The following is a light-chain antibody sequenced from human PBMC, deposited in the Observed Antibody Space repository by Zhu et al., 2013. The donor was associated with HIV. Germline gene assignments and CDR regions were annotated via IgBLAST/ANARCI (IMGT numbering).Light chain of an antibody. CDR2: EVN. J-gene: IGLJ2*01. CDR1: TSDVGSYNL. V-gene: IGLV2-23*02. CDR3: CSYAGSSKV. Sequence: QSALTQPASVSGSLGQSITISCTGTTSDVGSYNLVSWYQQHPGKAPKLMIYEVNKRPSGVSDRFSGSKSGNTASLTFSGLQAEDEADYYCCSYAGSSKVFGGGTKLTVL.